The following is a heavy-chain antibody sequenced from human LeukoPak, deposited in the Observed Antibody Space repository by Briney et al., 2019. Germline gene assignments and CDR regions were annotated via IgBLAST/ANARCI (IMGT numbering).Heavy chain of an antibody. J-gene: IGHJ4*02. CDR2: ISSSGSTI. CDR3: ARGYYDSSADY. V-gene: IGHV3-48*03. CDR1: GFTFSSYE. D-gene: IGHD3-22*01. Sequence: GGSLRLSCAASGFTFSSYEMNWVRQAPGKGLEWVSYISSSGSTIYYADSVKGRFTISRDNAKNSLYLQMNSLRADDTAVYYCARGYYDSSADYWGQGTQVTVSS.